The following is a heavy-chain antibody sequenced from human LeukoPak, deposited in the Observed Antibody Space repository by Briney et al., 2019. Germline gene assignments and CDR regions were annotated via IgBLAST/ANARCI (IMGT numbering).Heavy chain of an antibody. D-gene: IGHD3-3*01. J-gene: IGHJ4*02. CDR1: GFSFSSYG. CDR2: ISYDGSNK. CDR3: AKAFYYAFDY. Sequence: SGGSLRLSCAASGFSFSSYGMHWVRQAPGKGLEWVAVISYDGSNKYYADSVKGRFTISRDNSKNTLYVQMYSLRAEDTAVYYCAKAFYYAFDYWGQGTLVTISS. V-gene: IGHV3-30*18.